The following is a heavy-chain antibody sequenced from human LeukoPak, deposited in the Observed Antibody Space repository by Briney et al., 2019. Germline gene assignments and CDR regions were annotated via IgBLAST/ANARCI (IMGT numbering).Heavy chain of an antibody. D-gene: IGHD3-22*01. CDR2: IIPIFGTA. CDR3: ASLRYDSSGYKIPNYYYYYMDV. J-gene: IGHJ6*03. CDR1: GGTFSSYA. V-gene: IGHV1-69*05. Sequence: GSSVKVSCKASGGTFSSYAISWVRQAPGRGLEWMGGIIPIFGTANYAQKFQGRVTITTDESTSTAYMELSSLRSEDTAVYYCASLRYDSSGYKIPNYYYYYMDVWGKGTTVTVSS.